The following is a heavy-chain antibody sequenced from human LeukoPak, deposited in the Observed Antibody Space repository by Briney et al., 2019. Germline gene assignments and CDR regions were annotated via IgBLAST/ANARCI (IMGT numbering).Heavy chain of an antibody. J-gene: IGHJ3*02. Sequence: QTGGSLRLSCTVSGFTFSDYYMSWVRQAPGKGLEYVSAISGNGGSTYYANSVKGRFTISRDNSKNRMYLQMGSLRAEDMAVYYCAKEMVVTYGVRAFDIWGQGTMVTVSS. V-gene: IGHV3-64*01. CDR2: ISGNGGST. CDR1: GFTFSDYY. D-gene: IGHD2-21*02. CDR3: AKEMVVTYGVRAFDI.